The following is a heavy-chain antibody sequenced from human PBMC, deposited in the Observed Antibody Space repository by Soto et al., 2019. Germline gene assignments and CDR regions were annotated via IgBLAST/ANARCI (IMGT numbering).Heavy chain of an antibody. CDR2: IYYSGST. CDR3: AGTGATIYWFYP. V-gene: IGHV4-61*08. J-gene: IGHJ5*02. D-gene: IGHD2-21*01. Sequence: AFVPLPLPRSVFDGSSSNYGCCWIIIHKPPGRGLEWIGDIYYSGSTNHSPALRSRVTISEDTSKNQFSLKLSSGTAADTAVYYCAGTGATIYWFYPWGQGTLDTVSS. CDR1: DGSSSNYGCC.